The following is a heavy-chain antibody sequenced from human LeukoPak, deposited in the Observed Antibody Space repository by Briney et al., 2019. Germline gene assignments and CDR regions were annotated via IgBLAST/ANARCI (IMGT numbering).Heavy chain of an antibody. D-gene: IGHD6-19*01. CDR3: ARSSTWLSYGMDV. Sequence: GGSLRLSCAASGFTFSDYWMSWVRQAPGKGLEWVANIKQDGSEKYYVYSVKGRFTISRDNAKNSLYLQMNGLRAEDTAVYYCARSSTWLSYGMDVWGQGTTVTVSS. CDR2: IKQDGSEK. CDR1: GFTFSDYW. J-gene: IGHJ6*02. V-gene: IGHV3-7*01.